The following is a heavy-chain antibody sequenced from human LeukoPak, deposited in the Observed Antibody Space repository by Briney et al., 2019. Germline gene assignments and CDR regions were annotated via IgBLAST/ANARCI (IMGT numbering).Heavy chain of an antibody. CDR2: ISYDGSNK. V-gene: IGHV3-30*04. Sequence: PAGSLTLSCAASGFTFSSYARHWVRQAPGKGLEWVAVISYDGSNKYYAYSVKGRFTIARDNSKNTLYLQINSLRAEDTAVYYCARGVNGSFDYWGQGTLVTVSS. CDR1: GFTFSSYA. J-gene: IGHJ4*02. CDR3: ARGVNGSFDY. D-gene: IGHD4-23*01.